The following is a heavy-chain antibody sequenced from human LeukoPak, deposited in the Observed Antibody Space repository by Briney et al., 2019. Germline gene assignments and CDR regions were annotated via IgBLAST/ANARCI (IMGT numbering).Heavy chain of an antibody. D-gene: IGHD3-9*01. CDR1: GFTFSDYG. CDR2: ISSSSSYI. CDR3: ARDGPKILTGYSPGGDAFDI. J-gene: IGHJ3*02. Sequence: GGSLRLSCAASGFTFSDYGMTWVRQAPGKGLEWVSSISSSSSYIYYADSVKGRFTISRDNAKNSLYLQMNSLRAEDTAVYYCARDGPKILTGYSPGGDAFDIWGQGTMVTVSS. V-gene: IGHV3-21*01.